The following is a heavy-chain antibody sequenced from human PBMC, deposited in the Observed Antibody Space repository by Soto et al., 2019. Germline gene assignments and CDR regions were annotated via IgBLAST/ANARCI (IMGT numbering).Heavy chain of an antibody. V-gene: IGHV4-34*02. Sequence: QVQLQQWGAGLVKPSETLSLTCTVYGGSFSDHYWSWIRQPPGKGLEWIGEINHSGRTTYNPSLKSRVTISVDTSKNQFSLILNSVTAADTAVYYCARGLIAAGGSAFDIWGQGTMVTVSS. CDR3: ARGLIAAGGSAFDI. CDR1: GGSFSDHY. CDR2: INHSGRT. J-gene: IGHJ3*02. D-gene: IGHD6-13*01.